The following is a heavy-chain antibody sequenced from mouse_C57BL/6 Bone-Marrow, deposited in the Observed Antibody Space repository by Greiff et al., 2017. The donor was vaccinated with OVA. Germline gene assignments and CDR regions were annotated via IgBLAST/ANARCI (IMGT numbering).Heavy chain of an antibody. CDR2: IDPETGGT. CDR3: TREGTYGNYWYFDV. V-gene: IGHV1-15*01. J-gene: IGHJ1*03. Sequence: VKLQESGAELVRPGASVTLSCKASGYTFTDYEMHWVKQTPVHGLEWIGAIDPETGGTAYNQKFKGKAILTADKSSSTAYMELRSLTSEDSAVYYCTREGTYGNYWYFDVWGTGTTVTVSS. CDR1: GYTFTDYE. D-gene: IGHD2-1*01.